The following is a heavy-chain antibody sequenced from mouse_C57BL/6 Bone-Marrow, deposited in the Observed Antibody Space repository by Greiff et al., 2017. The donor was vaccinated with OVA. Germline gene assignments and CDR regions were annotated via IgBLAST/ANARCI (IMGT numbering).Heavy chain of an antibody. CDR1: GYAFSSSW. D-gene: IGHD1-1*01. CDR3: ARSLTTVDYAMDY. CDR2: IYPGDGDT. J-gene: IGHJ4*01. Sequence: SGPELVKPGASVKISCKASGYAFSSSWMNWVKQRPGKGLEWIGRIYPGDGDTNYNGKFKGKATLTADKSSSTAYMQLSSLTSEDSAVYFCARSLTTVDYAMDYWGQGTSVTVSS. V-gene: IGHV1-82*01.